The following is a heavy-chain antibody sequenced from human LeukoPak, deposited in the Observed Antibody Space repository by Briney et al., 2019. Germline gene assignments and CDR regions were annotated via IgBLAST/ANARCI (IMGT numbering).Heavy chain of an antibody. CDR2: INEDGGEK. V-gene: IGHV3-7*01. D-gene: IGHD1-7*01. CDR1: GFSFSTYW. J-gene: IGHJ4*02. CDR3: ARASDVGTTDY. Sequence: GGSLRLSCAVSGFSFSTYWMSWVRRAPGKGLEWVANINEDGGEKYHVDSVEGRFTISRDNRRNSLYLQMNSLRAEDTAVYYCARASDVGTTDYWGQGTLVAVSS.